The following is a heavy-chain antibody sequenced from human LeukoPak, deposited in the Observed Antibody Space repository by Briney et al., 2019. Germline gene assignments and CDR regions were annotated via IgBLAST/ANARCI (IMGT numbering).Heavy chain of an antibody. V-gene: IGHV4-30-4*08. CDR1: GGSISSGSYY. J-gene: IGHJ4*02. Sequence: SETLSLTCTVSGGSISSGSYYWSWIHQPPGKGLEWIGYIYYSGSTYYNPSLKSRVTISVDTSKNQFSLKLSSVTAADTAVYYCARVNGDYFDYWGQGTLVTVSS. CDR2: IYYSGST. D-gene: IGHD4-17*01. CDR3: ARVNGDYFDY.